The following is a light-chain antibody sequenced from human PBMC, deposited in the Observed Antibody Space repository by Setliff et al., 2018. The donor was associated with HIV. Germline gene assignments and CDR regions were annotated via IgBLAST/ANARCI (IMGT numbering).Light chain of an antibody. CDR1: SSDVGGYNS. V-gene: IGLV2-14*03. CDR3: GSYTSSITLM. J-gene: IGLJ3*02. Sequence: QSVLAQPASVSASPGQSITISCTGSSSDVGGYNSVSWYQHHPGKAPKPMIYDVTKRPSGVSNRFSGSKSGNTASLTISGLQAEDEADYYCGSYTSSITLMFGGGTQLTVL. CDR2: DVT.